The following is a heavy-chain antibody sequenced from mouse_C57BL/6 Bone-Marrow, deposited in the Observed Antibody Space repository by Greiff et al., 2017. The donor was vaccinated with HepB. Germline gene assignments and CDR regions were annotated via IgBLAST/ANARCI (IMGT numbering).Heavy chain of an antibody. D-gene: IGHD2-5*01. J-gene: IGHJ3*01. V-gene: IGHV14-1*01. Sequence: EVQLQQSGAELVRPGASVKLSCTASGFNIKDYYMHWVKQRPEQGLEWIGRIDPEDGDTEYAPKFQGKATMTADTSSNTAYLQRSSLTSEDTAVYYCTKGLYYSNSLFAYWGQGTLVTVSA. CDR3: TKGLYYSNSLFAY. CDR1: GFNIKDYY. CDR2: IDPEDGDT.